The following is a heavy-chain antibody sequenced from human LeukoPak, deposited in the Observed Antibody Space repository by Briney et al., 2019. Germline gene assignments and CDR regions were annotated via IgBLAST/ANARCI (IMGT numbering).Heavy chain of an antibody. J-gene: IGHJ4*02. CDR2: MNPNSGNT. CDR3: ARAGYYDSSGYYPSDFDY. Sequence: ASVKVSCTASGYTFTSYDIHWVRQATGQGLEWMGWMNPNSGNTGYAQKFQGRVTMTRNTSISTAYMELSSLRSEDTAVYYCARAGYYDSSGYYPSDFDYWGQGTLVTVSS. V-gene: IGHV1-8*01. D-gene: IGHD3-22*01. CDR1: GYTFTSYD.